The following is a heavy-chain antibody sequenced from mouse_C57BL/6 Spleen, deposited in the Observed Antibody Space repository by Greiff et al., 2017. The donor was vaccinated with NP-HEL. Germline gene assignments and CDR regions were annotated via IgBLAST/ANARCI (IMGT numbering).Heavy chain of an antibody. CDR3: ARWIYDGYWVDY. Sequence: VQLQQPGAELVKPGASVKMSCKASGYTFTSYWITWVKQRPGQGLEWIGNIYPGSGSTNYNEKFKSKATLTVDTSSSTAYMQLSSLTSEDSAVYYCARWIYDGYWVDYWGQGTTLTVSS. CDR1: GYTFTSYW. CDR2: IYPGSGST. D-gene: IGHD2-3*01. V-gene: IGHV1-55*01. J-gene: IGHJ2*01.